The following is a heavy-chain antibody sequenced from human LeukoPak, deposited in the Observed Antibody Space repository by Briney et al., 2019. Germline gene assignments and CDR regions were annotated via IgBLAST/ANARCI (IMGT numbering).Heavy chain of an antibody. Sequence: ASVKVSCKASGYTFTSYYMHWVRQAPGQGLEWMGIINPSGGSTSYAQKFQGRVTMTRDTSTSTVYMELSSLRFEDTAVYYCARVGAIVDSSGYYYDWFDPWGQGTLVTVSS. CDR3: ARVGAIVDSSGYYYDWFDP. CDR1: GYTFTSYY. CDR2: INPSGGST. J-gene: IGHJ5*02. D-gene: IGHD3-22*01. V-gene: IGHV1-46*01.